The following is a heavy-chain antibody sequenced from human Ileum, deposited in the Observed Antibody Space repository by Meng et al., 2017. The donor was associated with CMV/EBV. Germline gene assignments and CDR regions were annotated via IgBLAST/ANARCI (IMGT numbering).Heavy chain of an antibody. Sequence: GESLKISCAASGFIFSNYDMHWVRQSADKGLEWVSSIGTTGDTHYRDSVRGRFTISRDNAKNALYLQMNGLRAGDTAVYYCARGNPAWPGYYYFASWGQG. V-gene: IGHV3-13*01. J-gene: IGHJ4*02. CDR1: GFIFSNYD. CDR3: ARGNPAWPGYYYFAS. CDR2: IGTTGDT. D-gene: IGHD2-2*03.